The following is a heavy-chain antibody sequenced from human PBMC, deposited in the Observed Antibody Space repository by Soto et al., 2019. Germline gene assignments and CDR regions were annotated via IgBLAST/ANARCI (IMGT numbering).Heavy chain of an antibody. J-gene: IGHJ4*01. CDR1: GGSISSYF. Sequence: PSETLSLTCTIYGGSISSYFWSWIRQPPGKGLEWIGYIHYSGTTVYSPSLKSRVTMSIDTSENQSTLNLTSVTAADTAVYYCARDTGSYYLDSWGQGSLVTVSS. CDR2: IHYSGTT. D-gene: IGHD1-26*01. CDR3: ARDTGSYYLDS. V-gene: IGHV4-59*01.